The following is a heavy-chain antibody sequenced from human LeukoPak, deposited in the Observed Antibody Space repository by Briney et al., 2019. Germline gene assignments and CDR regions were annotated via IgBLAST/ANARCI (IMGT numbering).Heavy chain of an antibody. CDR1: GYTFTSYY. J-gene: IGHJ5*01. V-gene: IGHV1-18*04. Sequence: ASVKVSCKASGYTFTSYYMHWVRQAPGQGLEWMGWISAYNGNKNCAHRLQDRFTMTTDTSTSTAYMELRSLTPDDTAVYYCARDPTASAGSDAWFDSWGQGTLVTVSS. D-gene: IGHD6-13*01. CDR2: ISAYNGNK. CDR3: ARDPTASAGSDAWFDS.